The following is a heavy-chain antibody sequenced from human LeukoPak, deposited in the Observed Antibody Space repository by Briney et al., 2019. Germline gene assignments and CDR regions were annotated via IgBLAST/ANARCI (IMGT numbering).Heavy chain of an antibody. V-gene: IGHV3-23*01. J-gene: IGHJ4*02. CDR3: AKPYDILTGYYRVPFDY. Sequence: GGSLRLSCAASGFTFSSYGMSWVRQAPGKGLEWVSAISGSGGSTYYADSVKGRFTISRDNSKNTLYLQMNSLRAEDTAVYYCAKPYDILTGYYRVPFDYWGQGTLVTVSS. CDR1: GFTFSSYG. D-gene: IGHD3-9*01. CDR2: ISGSGGST.